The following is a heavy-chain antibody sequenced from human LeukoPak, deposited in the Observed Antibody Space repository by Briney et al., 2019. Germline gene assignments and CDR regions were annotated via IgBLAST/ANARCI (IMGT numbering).Heavy chain of an antibody. D-gene: IGHD6-13*01. V-gene: IGHV3-23*01. CDR2: ISPGGGTT. J-gene: IGHJ4*02. Sequence: PGGSLRLSCAVSGFAFGSEAMSWVRQSPARGLEWVASISPGGGTTYYADYVKGRFTISRDNSKNALYLEINSLTSEDTAVYYCATAPLYSSSWFFRGYFDVWGQGTLVTVSS. CDR3: ATAPLYSSSWFFRGYFDV. CDR1: GFAFGSEA.